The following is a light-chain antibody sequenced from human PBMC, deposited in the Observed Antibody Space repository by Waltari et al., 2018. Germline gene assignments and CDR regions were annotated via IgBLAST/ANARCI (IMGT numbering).Light chain of an antibody. CDR2: DVS. Sequence: QSALTQPASVSGSPGQSITISCTGTSSDVGGYNYVSWYQQHPGKAPKLMIYDVSKRPSGVSNRFSCSKSGNTASLTISGLQAEDEADDYCSSYTSSSTLVVFGGGTKLTVL. CDR1: SSDVGGYNY. CDR3: SSYTSSSTLVV. V-gene: IGLV2-14*01. J-gene: IGLJ2*01.